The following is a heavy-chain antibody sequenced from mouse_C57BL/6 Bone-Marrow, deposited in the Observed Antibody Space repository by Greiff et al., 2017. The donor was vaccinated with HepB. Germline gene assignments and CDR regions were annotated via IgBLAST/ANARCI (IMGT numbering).Heavy chain of an antibody. CDR1: GYAFSSSW. J-gene: IGHJ2*01. Sequence: VKLQQSGPELVKPGASVKISCKASGYAFSSSWMNWVKQRPGKGLEWIGRIYPGDGDTNYNGKFKGKATLTADKSSSTAYMQLSSLTSEDSAVYFCARYGSSPFYFDYWGQGTTLTVSS. V-gene: IGHV1-82*01. D-gene: IGHD1-1*02. CDR2: IYPGDGDT. CDR3: ARYGSSPFYFDY.